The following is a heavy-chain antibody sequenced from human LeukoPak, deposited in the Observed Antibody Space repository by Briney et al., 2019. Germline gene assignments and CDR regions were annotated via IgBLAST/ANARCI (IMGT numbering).Heavy chain of an antibody. CDR2: ISYDGSNR. J-gene: IGHJ3*02. CDR3: AKAFQDGSGSFYPHDAFDI. Sequence: TGGSLRLSCAASGFIFSNYGIHWVRQAPGKGLEWVAVISYDGSNRYYADSVKGRFTISRDNSKNTLYLQMNSLRAEDTAVYYCAKAFQDGSGSFYPHDAFDIWGQGTMVTVSS. CDR1: GFIFSNYG. D-gene: IGHD3-10*01. V-gene: IGHV3-30*18.